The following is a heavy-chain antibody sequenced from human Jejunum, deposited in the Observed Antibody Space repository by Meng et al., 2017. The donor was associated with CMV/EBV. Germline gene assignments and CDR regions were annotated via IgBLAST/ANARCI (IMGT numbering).Heavy chain of an antibody. J-gene: IGHJ4*02. V-gene: IGHV4-4*07. CDR2: FYSSDTY. CDR1: GGSISNHY. D-gene: IGHD4-17*01. Sequence: QVQLQESGPGLLKPSETLSLTCTVSGGSISNHYWSWIRQSAGKGLEWIGRFYSSDTYNYHPSLNSRLTMSVDTSKNQFSLKLTSVTAADTAVYYCTTLYGDSISWGQGTLVTVSS. CDR3: TTLYGDSIS.